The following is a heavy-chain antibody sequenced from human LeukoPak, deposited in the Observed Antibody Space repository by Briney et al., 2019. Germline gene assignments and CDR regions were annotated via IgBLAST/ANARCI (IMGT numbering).Heavy chain of an antibody. CDR3: ARIGGDRHPIEY. Sequence: GGSLRLSCAASGFTFSGYWMHWVRQAPGKGLVWVSRINSDGSYTNYADSVKGRFTISRDNSKNTLYLQMNSLRAEDTAVYYCARIGGDRHPIEYWGQGTLVTVSS. D-gene: IGHD2-21*02. V-gene: IGHV3-74*01. J-gene: IGHJ4*02. CDR1: GFTFSGYW. CDR2: INSDGSYT.